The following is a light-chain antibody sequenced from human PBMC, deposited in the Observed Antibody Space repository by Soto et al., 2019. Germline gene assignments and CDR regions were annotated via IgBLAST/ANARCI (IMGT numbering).Light chain of an antibody. CDR3: QQRSNWPPELN. J-gene: IGKJ4*01. CDR2: GAS. Sequence: DIVITQTPLSSPVTLVQPAFISCISSQILVHSDGNTYLSWLQQRPGQPPRLLIYGASSRATGIPDRFSGSGSGTDFTLTISSLEPEDFAVYYCQQRSNWPPELNCGGGNTGDIK. V-gene: IGKV2-24*01. CDR1: QILVHSDGNTY.